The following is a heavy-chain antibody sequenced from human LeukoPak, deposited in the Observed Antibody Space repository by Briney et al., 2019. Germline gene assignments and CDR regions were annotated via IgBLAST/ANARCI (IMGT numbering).Heavy chain of an antibody. J-gene: IGHJ4*02. Sequence: GGSLRLSCAASGFTFSNYAMAWVRQAPGKGLEWVSGLSGSGGNTFYAVSVKGRFTISRDNPKNTLYLQMNSLRAEDTAVYYCATEKGDSPDYWGQGTLVTDSS. CDR1: GFTFSNYA. CDR2: LSGSGGNT. V-gene: IGHV3-23*01. D-gene: IGHD3-16*01. CDR3: ATEKGDSPDY.